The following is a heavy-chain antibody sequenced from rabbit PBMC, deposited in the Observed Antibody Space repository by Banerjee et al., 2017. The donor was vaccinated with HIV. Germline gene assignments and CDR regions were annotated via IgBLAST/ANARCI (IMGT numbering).Heavy chain of an antibody. D-gene: IGHD1-1*01. CDR1: GFTLSSSYY. Sequence: QEQLVESGGGLVQPEGSLTLTCKASGFTLSSSYYMCWVRQAPGKGLEWIGCIVAGSSGSTYYASWAKGRFTVSKTSSTTVTLQMTSLTAADTATYFCARAGGFENYFNLWGPGTLVTDS. V-gene: IGHV1S45*01. CDR3: ARAGGFENYFNL. J-gene: IGHJ4*01. CDR2: IVAGSSGST.